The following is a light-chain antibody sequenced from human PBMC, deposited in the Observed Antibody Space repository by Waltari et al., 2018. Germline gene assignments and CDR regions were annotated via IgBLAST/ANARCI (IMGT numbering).Light chain of an antibody. V-gene: IGKV1-39*01. CDR2: AAS. CDR1: QSINSY. CDR3: QQSYRTPLT. J-gene: IGKJ4*01. Sequence: DIHMTQSPSSLSASIGDRVTITCRASQSINSYLNWYQQKPGKAPKVLIFAASSLQSGVPSRFSGSGSGTDFTLTISSLQPEDFATYSCQQSYRTPLTFGGWTKVEIK.